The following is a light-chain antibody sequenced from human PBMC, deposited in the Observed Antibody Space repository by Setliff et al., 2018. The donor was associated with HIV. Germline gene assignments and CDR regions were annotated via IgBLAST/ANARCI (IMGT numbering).Light chain of an antibody. V-gene: IGLV1-40*01. Sequence: QSALTQPPSVSGAPGQRVTISCTGSRSNIGAGFDVHWFQRLPGTAPKVVIYGDNYRPSGVPDRISGSKSGTSASLAITGLQAKDEADYYCQSYDSSLRGYVFGTGTKVTVL. CDR1: RSNIGAGFD. CDR3: QSYDSSLRGYV. J-gene: IGLJ1*01. CDR2: GDN.